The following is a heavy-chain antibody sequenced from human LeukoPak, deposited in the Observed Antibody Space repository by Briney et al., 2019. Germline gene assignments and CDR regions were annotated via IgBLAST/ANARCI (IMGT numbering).Heavy chain of an antibody. CDR2: IYYSGST. Sequence: PSETLSLTCTVSGGSISSNNYHWGWLRQPPGKGLEWIGSIYYSGSTYYNPSLRSRLTISVDTSKNQFSLKLSSVTAADTAVYYCASLVVTPRYYFDSWGQGTLVTVSS. V-gene: IGHV4-39*01. J-gene: IGHJ4*02. D-gene: IGHD4-23*01. CDR3: ASLVVTPRYYFDS. CDR1: GGSISSNNYH.